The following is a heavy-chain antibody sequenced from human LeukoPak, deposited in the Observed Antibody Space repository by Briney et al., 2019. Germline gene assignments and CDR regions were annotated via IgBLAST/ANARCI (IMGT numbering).Heavy chain of an antibody. CDR2: IIPIFGTA. J-gene: IGHJ6*04. CDR3: ARIVPICSSTSCYDV. D-gene: IGHD2-2*01. Sequence: GSSVKVSCKASGGTFSSHAISWVRRAPGQGLEWMGGIIPIFGTANYAQKFQGRVTITADESTSTAYMELSSLRSEDTAVYYCARIVPICSSTSCYDVWGKGTTVTVSS. CDR1: GGTFSSHA. V-gene: IGHV1-69*01.